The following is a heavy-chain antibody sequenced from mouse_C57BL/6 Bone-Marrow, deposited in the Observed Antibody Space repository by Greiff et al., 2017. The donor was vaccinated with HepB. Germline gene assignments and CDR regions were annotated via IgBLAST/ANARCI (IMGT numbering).Heavy chain of an antibody. Sequence: QVQLQQPGAELVKPGASVKLSCKASGYTFTSYWMHWVKQRPGQGLEWIGMIHPNSGSTNYNEKFKSKATLTVDKSSSTAYMQLSSLTSEDSAVYYCARRDYNNYDSWFAYWGQGTLVTVSA. D-gene: IGHD2-4*01. CDR2: IHPNSGST. V-gene: IGHV1-64*01. CDR3: ARRDYNNYDSWFAY. CDR1: GYTFTSYW. J-gene: IGHJ3*01.